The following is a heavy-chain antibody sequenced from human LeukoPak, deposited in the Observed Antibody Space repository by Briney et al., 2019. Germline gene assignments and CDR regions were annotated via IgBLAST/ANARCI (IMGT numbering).Heavy chain of an antibody. J-gene: IGHJ3*02. Sequence: ASVKVSGKASGYTFTGSYMHWVRQAPGQGLGWMGWINPNSGSTNYAQKFQGRVTMTRDTSISTAYMELSRLRSDDTAVYYCARDRDGTTRGAFDIWGQGTMVTVSS. CDR2: INPNSGST. CDR3: ARDRDGTTRGAFDI. CDR1: GYTFTGSY. V-gene: IGHV1-2*02. D-gene: IGHD1-1*01.